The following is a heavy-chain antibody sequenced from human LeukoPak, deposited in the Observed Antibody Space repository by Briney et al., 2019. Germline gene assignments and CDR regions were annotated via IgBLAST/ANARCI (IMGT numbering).Heavy chain of an antibody. D-gene: IGHD3-22*01. CDR1: GFTFDDYS. V-gene: IGHV3-9*01. Sequence: PGGSLRLSCAASGFTFDDYSMHWVRQPPGKGLEWVSSISWNSGTAASADSVKGRFTISRDNAKNSLYLQMNSLRAEDTAFYYCAKGPNFRDYDGSGYYDYFDNWGQGTLVTVSS. CDR2: ISWNSGTA. CDR3: AKGPNFRDYDGSGYYDYFDN. J-gene: IGHJ4*02.